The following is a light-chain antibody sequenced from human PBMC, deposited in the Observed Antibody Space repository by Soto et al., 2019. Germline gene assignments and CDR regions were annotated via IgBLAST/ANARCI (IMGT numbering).Light chain of an antibody. CDR1: SSDIGGYNY. Sequence: QSALTQPASVSGSPGQSITVSCTGTSSDIGGYNYVSWYQHHPGKAPQLIIYEVNLRPSGVSDRFSASKSGDTASLTIPGLQAGDEADYYCCSYSTSNTHNYVFGTGTKLTVL. J-gene: IGLJ1*01. CDR2: EVN. CDR3: CSYSTSNTHNYV. V-gene: IGLV2-14*01.